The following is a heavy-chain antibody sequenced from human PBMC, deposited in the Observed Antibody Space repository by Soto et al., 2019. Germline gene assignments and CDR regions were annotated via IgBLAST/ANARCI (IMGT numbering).Heavy chain of an antibody. CDR2: IYYSGST. CDR3: ARDLPSTYYFWSGYEFAY. Sequence: SETLSLTCTVSGVSIISYYWSWIRQPPWKGLEWIGYIYYSGSTNYNPSLKSRVTISVDTSKNQFSLKLSSVTAADTAVYYCARDLPSTYYFWSGYEFAYSGQGTPVPVSS. V-gene: IGHV4-59*01. J-gene: IGHJ4*02. CDR1: GVSIISYY. D-gene: IGHD3-3*01.